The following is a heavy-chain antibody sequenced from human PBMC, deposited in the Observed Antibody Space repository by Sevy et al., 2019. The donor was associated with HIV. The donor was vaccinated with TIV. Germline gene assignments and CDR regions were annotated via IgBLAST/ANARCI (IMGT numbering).Heavy chain of an antibody. CDR1: GFTVSGNH. CDR2: IYGGGSP. V-gene: IGHV3-53*01. Sequence: RGSLRLSCAASGFTVSGNHVNWVRQAPGKGLEWVSVIYGGGSPYYADSVKGRFTISRDISKNTVYLQMNNLRAEDTAVYYCGGAGGFSYWGQGTLVTVSS. CDR3: GGAGGFSY. J-gene: IGHJ4*02. D-gene: IGHD2-8*02.